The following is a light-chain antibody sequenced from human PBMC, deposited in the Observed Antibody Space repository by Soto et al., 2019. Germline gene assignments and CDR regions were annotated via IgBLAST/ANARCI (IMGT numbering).Light chain of an antibody. J-gene: IGLJ3*02. CDR2: EVT. Sequence: QSALTQPASVSGSPGQSVTIPCTGTNSDLGNYKYVSWYQQYPGKPPQLLIYEVTNRPLGVSTRFSGSKSGNTASLTISGLQAEDEADYYCSSYASAITVFGGGTKVTVL. CDR3: SSYASAITV. CDR1: NSDLGNYKY. V-gene: IGLV2-14*01.